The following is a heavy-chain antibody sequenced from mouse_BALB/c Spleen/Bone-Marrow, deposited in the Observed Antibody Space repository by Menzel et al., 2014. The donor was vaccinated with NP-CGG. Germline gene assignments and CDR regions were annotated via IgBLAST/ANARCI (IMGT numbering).Heavy chain of an antibody. J-gene: IGHJ4*01. CDR3: ARFPMDY. CDR2: IRNKAYGYTT. Sequence: EVKLEESGGGLVQPGGSLRLSCTTSGFTSTDYYMSWVRQPPGKALEWLVFIRNKAYGYTTEYSASVRGRFTISRDNSQSILYLQMNTLRAEDSATYYCARFPMDYWGQGTSVTVSS. CDR1: GFTSTDYY. V-gene: IGHV7-3*02.